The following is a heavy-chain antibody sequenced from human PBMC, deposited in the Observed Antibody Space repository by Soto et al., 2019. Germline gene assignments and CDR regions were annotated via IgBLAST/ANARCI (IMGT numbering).Heavy chain of an antibody. D-gene: IGHD5-12*01. CDR1: GGSFSGYY. CDR2: INHSGST. Sequence: QVQLQQWGAGLLKPSETLSLTCAVYGGSFSGYYWSWIRQPPGKGLEWIGEINHSGSTNYNPSLKRRVTISVDTSKNQFSLKLSSVTAADTAVYYCARGRRDIRGLFDPWGQGTLVTVSS. V-gene: IGHV4-34*01. CDR3: ARGRRDIRGLFDP. J-gene: IGHJ5*02.